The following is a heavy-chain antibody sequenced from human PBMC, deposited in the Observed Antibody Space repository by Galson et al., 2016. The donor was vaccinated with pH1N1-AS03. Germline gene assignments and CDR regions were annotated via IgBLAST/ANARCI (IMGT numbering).Heavy chain of an antibody. CDR1: EFTFSSYS. V-gene: IGHV3-21*01. J-gene: IGHJ4*02. Sequence: SLRLSCAASEFTFSSYSMTWVRQAPGKGLEWVSFIRNSGSHISYGDSVKGRFTVSRDNAKNSLYLQMNSLRAEDTAVYYCARGNYYDVDIRDYYFDYWGQGTLVTVSS. CDR3: ARGNYYDVDIRDYYFDY. D-gene: IGHD3-22*01. CDR2: IRNSGSHI.